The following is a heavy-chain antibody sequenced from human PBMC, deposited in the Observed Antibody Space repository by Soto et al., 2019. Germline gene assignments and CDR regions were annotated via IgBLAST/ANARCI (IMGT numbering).Heavy chain of an antibody. CDR3: ARQQAMDY. V-gene: IGHV1-8*01. J-gene: IGHJ4*02. CDR1: GYTFVNYE. CDR2: MNPHSGDT. Sequence: ASVKVSCKASGYTFVNYEINWVRQAAGQGLEWLGWMNPHSGDTFYAQNFQGRVTMTRNTSITTAYMELNSLKSEDTAVYYCARQQAMDYWGQGTLVTISS.